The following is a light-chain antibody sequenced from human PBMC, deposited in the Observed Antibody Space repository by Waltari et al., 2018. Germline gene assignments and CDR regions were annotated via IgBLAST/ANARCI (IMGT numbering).Light chain of an antibody. V-gene: IGLV3-21*01. CDR2: YDN. Sequence: SYVLTQPPSVSVAPGETARITCGGNNLESKSVHWYRQRPGQAPVVVISYDNDRAAGIPERFSGSNSGNTATLTSSRVEAGDEADYYCQVWDANTDPGVFGTGTEVTVL. CDR3: QVWDANTDPGV. J-gene: IGLJ1*01. CDR1: NLESKS.